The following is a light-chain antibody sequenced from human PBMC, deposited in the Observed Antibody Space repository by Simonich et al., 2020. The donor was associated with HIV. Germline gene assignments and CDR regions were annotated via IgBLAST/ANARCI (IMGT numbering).Light chain of an antibody. Sequence: DIQMTQSPSSVSASVGDRVTITCRASQGISNWLAWYQQKPGKAPKLLIYGASNLETGVPSRFNGTGCGTDFTFTINSLQPEDIATYYCQQYDNLPWTFGRGTKVEIK. J-gene: IGKJ1*01. V-gene: IGKV1-33*01. CDR3: QQYDNLPWT. CDR2: GAS. CDR1: QGISNW.